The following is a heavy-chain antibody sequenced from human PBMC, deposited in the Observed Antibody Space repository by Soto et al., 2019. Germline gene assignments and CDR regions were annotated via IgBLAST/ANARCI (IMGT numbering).Heavy chain of an antibody. CDR2: IYYSGST. CDR1: GGSISSGGYY. J-gene: IGHJ5*02. Sequence: QVQLQESGPGLVKPSQTLSLTCTVSGGSISSGGYYWSWIRQHPGKGLEWIGYIYYSGSTYYNPSLQSRGTISVDTYKNQFSLKLSSVTAADTAVYYCARGFPTIRAGGWFDPWGQGTLVTVSS. V-gene: IGHV4-31*03. CDR3: ARGFPTIRAGGWFDP. D-gene: IGHD1-26*01.